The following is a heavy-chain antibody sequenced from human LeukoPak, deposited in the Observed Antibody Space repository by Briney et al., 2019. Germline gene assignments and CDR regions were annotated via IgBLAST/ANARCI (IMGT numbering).Heavy chain of an antibody. Sequence: SVKVSCXASGGTFSSYAISWVRQAPGQGLEWMGGIIPIFGTANYAQKFQGRVTITADESTSTAYMELSSLRSEDTAVYYCAREEEDYYDSSGLFDPWGQGTLVTVSS. CDR1: GGTFSSYA. CDR3: AREEEDYYDSSGLFDP. D-gene: IGHD3-22*01. CDR2: IIPIFGTA. V-gene: IGHV1-69*01. J-gene: IGHJ5*02.